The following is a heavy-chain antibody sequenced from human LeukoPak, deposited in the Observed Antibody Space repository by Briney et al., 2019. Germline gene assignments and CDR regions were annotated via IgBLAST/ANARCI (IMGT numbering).Heavy chain of an antibody. D-gene: IGHD5-24*01. CDR3: ARDGDGYSFDY. CDR2: ISTYNGNT. CDR1: GYTFTNYG. J-gene: IGHJ4*02. V-gene: IGHV1-18*01. Sequence: ASVKVSCKASGYTFTNYGINWVRQAPGQGLEWMGWISTYNGNTSYAQKLQGRVTMTTDTSTSTAYMELSRLRSDDTAVYYCARDGDGYSFDYWGQGTLVTVSS.